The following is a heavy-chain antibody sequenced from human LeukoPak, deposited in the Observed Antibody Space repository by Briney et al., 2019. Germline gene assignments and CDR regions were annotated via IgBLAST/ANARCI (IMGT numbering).Heavy chain of an antibody. CDR2: IIPIFGTA. J-gene: IGHJ6*04. Sequence: SVKVSCKASGGTFSSYAISWVRQAPGQGLEWMGGIIPIFGTANYAQKFQGRVTITADESTGTAYMELSSLRSEDTAVYYCARHPPYYDILTGYYYYYYGMDVWGKGTTVTVSS. V-gene: IGHV1-69*13. D-gene: IGHD3-9*01. CDR3: ARHPPYYDILTGYYYYYYGMDV. CDR1: GGTFSSYA.